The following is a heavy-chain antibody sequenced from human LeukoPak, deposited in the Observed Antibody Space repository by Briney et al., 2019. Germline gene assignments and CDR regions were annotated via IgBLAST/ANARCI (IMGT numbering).Heavy chain of an antibody. V-gene: IGHV4-30-2*01. CDR2: IYHSGST. Sequence: SQTLSLTCAVSGGSISSGGYSWSRIRQPPGKGLEWIGYIYHSGSTYYNPSLKSRVTISVDRSKNQFSLKLSSVTAADTAVYYCARANVLLWFGELSNWFDPWGQGTLVTVSS. J-gene: IGHJ5*02. CDR1: GGSISSGGYS. CDR3: ARANVLLWFGELSNWFDP. D-gene: IGHD3-10*01.